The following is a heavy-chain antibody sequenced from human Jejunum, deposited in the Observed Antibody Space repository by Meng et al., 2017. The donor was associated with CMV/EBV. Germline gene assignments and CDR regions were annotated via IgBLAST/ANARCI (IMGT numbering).Heavy chain of an antibody. V-gene: IGHV1-46*01. CDR1: GYTFTSYY. D-gene: IGHD1-14*01. Sequence: CKASGYTFTSYYMHWVRQVPGQGLEWMGVINPNGGTTAYAQKFQGRVTMTGDTSTSTIYMELNSLRSEDTAVYFCAAKIDITYFDFWGQGTLVTVSS. J-gene: IGHJ4*02. CDR3: AAKIDITYFDF. CDR2: INPNGGTT.